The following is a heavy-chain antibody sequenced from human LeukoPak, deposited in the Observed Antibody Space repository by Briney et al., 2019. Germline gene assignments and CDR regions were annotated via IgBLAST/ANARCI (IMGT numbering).Heavy chain of an antibody. V-gene: IGHV4-34*01. J-gene: IGHJ4*02. CDR1: GGSFSGYY. CDR2: INHSGST. CDR3: ARLIGTTDIDY. Sequence: KPSETLSLTCAVYGGSFSGYYRSWIRQPPGKGLEWIGEINHSGSTNYNPSLKSRVTISVDTSKNQFSLKLSSVTAADTAVYYCARLIGTTDIDYWGQGTLVTVSS. D-gene: IGHD1-7*01.